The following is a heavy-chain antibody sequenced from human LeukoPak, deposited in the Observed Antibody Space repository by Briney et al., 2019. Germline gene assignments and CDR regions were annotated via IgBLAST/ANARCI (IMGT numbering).Heavy chain of an antibody. Sequence: PSETLSLTCTVSGGSISSYYWSWIRQPAGKGLEWIGRIYTSGSTNYNPSLKSRVTMSVDTSKNQFSLKLSSVTAADTAVYYCARDSYDILTGYGSDAFDIWGQGTMVTVSS. J-gene: IGHJ3*02. CDR3: ARDSYDILTGYGSDAFDI. V-gene: IGHV4-4*07. CDR1: GGSISSYY. CDR2: IYTSGST. D-gene: IGHD3-9*01.